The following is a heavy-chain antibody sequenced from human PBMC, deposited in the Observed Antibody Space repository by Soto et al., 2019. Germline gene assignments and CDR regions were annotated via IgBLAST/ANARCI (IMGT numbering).Heavy chain of an antibody. CDR3: ARGGIAARPHGMDV. Sequence: ASVKVSCKASGYTFTSYDINWVRQATGQGLEWMGRIDPSDSYTNYSPSFQGHVTISADKSISTAYLQWSSLKASDTAMYYCARGGIAARPHGMDVWGQGTTVTVSS. D-gene: IGHD6-6*01. V-gene: IGHV5-10-1*01. J-gene: IGHJ6*02. CDR1: GYTFTSYD. CDR2: IDPSDSYT.